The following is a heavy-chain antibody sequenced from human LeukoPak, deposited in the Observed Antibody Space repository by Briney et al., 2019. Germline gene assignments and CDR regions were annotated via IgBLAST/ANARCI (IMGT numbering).Heavy chain of an antibody. Sequence: SQTLSLTCAISGDSVSSNSAAWNWIRQSPSRGLEWLGRTYYRSKWYNDYAVSVKSRITINPDTSKNQFSLQLNSVTPEDTAVYYCARLSGYDSSGTAAAGKPLYYYYGMDVWGQGTTVTVPS. CDR3: ARLSGYDSSGTAAAGKPLYYYYGMDV. D-gene: IGHD6-13*01. CDR1: GDSVSSNSAA. J-gene: IGHJ6*02. V-gene: IGHV6-1*01. CDR2: TYYRSKWYN.